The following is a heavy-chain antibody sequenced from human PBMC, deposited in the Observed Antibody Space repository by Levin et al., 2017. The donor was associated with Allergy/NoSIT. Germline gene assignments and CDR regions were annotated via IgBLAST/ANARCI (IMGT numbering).Heavy chain of an antibody. CDR2: ISYDGSNK. D-gene: IGHD4-11*01. CDR1: GFTFSSYA. CDR3: ARDLRLVDYSNYSYYYYGMDV. Sequence: PGGSLRLSCAASGFTFSSYAMHWVRQAPGKGLEWVAVISYDGSNKYYADSVKGRFTISRDNSKNTLYLQMNSLRAEDTAVYYCARDLRLVDYSNYSYYYYGMDVWGQGTTVTVSS. V-gene: IGHV3-30*04. J-gene: IGHJ6*02.